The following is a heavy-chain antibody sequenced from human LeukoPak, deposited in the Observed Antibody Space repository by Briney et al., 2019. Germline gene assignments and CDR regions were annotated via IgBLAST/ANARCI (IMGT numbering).Heavy chain of an antibody. V-gene: IGHV4-38-2*02. Sequence: TSETLSLTCTVSGYSISSGYYWGWIRQPPGKGLEWIGSIYHSGSTYYNPSLKSRVTISVDTSKNQFSLKLSSVTAADTAVYYCARDYTFGGGIAPYYFDYWGQGTLVTVSS. CDR2: IYHSGST. CDR1: GYSISSGYY. J-gene: IGHJ4*02. CDR3: ARDYTFGGGIAPYYFDY. D-gene: IGHD3-16*02.